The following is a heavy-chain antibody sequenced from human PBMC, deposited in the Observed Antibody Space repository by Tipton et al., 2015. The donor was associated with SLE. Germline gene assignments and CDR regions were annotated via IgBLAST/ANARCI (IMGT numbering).Heavy chain of an antibody. D-gene: IGHD1-26*01. CDR1: GYSISSGYF. Sequence: TLSLTCIVSGYSISSGYFWGWIRQPPGKGLEWIGTMYHSGNTYSNPSLKSRVTISVDTSKNQFSLKLSSVTAADTAVYYCARSLSRKWTLDRWGQGTLVTVSS. CDR3: ARSLSRKWTLDR. J-gene: IGHJ5*02. V-gene: IGHV4-38-2*02. CDR2: MYHSGNT.